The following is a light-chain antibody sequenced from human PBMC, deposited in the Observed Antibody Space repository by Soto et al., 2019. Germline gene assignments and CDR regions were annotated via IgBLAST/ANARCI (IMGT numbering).Light chain of an antibody. J-gene: IGLJ1*01. V-gene: IGLV2-14*01. CDR2: DVS. CDR3: SSYTSSSTPYV. Sequence: QSALTQPASVSGSPGQSITISCTGTSSDVGGYTYVSWYQQHPGKAPKLMIYDVSNRPSGVSNRFSGSKSGNTASLTISGLQADDEADYYCSSYTSSSTPYVFGTGTKLTV. CDR1: SSDVGGYTY.